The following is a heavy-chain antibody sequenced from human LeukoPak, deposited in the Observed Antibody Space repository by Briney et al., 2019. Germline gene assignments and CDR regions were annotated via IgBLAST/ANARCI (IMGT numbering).Heavy chain of an antibody. J-gene: IGHJ4*02. D-gene: IGHD5-18*01. CDR2: IKHDGSEE. CDR1: GFTFSSSW. CDR3: TRDRYGD. V-gene: IGHV3-7*05. Sequence: GGSLGLSCAVSGFTFSSSWMSWVRQAPGEGLEWWANIKHDGSEESYVDSLKGRFTISRDNAKHSLYLQMNSLRVEDTAVYYCTRDRYGDWGQGTLVTVSS.